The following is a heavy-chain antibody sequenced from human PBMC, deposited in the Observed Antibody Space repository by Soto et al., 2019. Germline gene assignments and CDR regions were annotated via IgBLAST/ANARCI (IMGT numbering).Heavy chain of an antibody. V-gene: IGHV1-69*04. Sequence: SVKVSCKASGGTFSSYTISWVRQAPGQGLEWMGRIIPILGIANYAQKFQGRVTITADKSTSTAYMELSSLRSEDTAVYYCARDIVATKLNYYYGMDVWGQGTTVTVSS. CDR3: ARDIVATKLNYYYGMDV. CDR1: GGTFSSYT. J-gene: IGHJ6*02. D-gene: IGHD5-12*01. CDR2: IIPILGIA.